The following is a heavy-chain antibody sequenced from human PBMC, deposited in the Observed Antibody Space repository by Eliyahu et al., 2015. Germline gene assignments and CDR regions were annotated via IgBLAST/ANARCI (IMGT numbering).Heavy chain of an antibody. CDR3: ARVSDYGDYDYYYMDV. CDR2: IYSGGSX. Sequence: VRQAPXQGLEWVSVIYSGGSXYYADSVKGRFXISRDNSKNTLYLQMNSLRAEDTAVYYCARVSDYGDYDYYYMDVWGKGTTVTVSS. D-gene: IGHD4-17*01. J-gene: IGHJ6*03. V-gene: IGHV3-66*01.